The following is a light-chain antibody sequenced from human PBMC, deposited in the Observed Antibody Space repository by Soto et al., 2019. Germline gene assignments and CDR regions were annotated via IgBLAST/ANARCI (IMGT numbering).Light chain of an antibody. V-gene: IGKV1-39*01. CDR3: HQSYSTPIA. J-gene: IGKJ5*01. CDR1: QRISRY. Sequence: DSQKNQSPPSLSXXVGDXVTIXXRASQRISRYLNWYQQKPGKAPNLLIYVASSLQSEVPSRFSGSGSGTDFTLTISSLQPEDFATYYCHQSYSTPIAFDQWTRLEIK. CDR2: VAS.